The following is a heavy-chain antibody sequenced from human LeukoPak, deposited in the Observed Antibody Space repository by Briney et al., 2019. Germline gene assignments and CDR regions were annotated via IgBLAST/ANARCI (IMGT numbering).Heavy chain of an antibody. CDR1: GFAFSHYA. CDR3: ARGAPPDY. J-gene: IGHJ4*02. CDR2: TSYDGNKK. Sequence: GRSLRLSCAASGFAFSHYAMYWVRQAPGKGLEWVAVTSYDGNKKFYADSVKGRFTISRDDPENTLYLQLNSLTVEDTAVYYCARGAPPDYWGQGALVTVSS. V-gene: IGHV3-30-3*01.